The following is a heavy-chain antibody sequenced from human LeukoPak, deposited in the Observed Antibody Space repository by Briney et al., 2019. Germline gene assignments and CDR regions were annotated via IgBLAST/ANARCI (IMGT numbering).Heavy chain of an antibody. CDR3: AKPSGKFYGGAADY. D-gene: IGHD4-23*01. CDR2: ISGSGGST. Sequence: HPGESLKISCAASGLTFSSYAMSWVRQAPGKGLEWVSAISGSGGSTYYADSVKGRFTISRDNSKNTLYLQMNSLRAEDMDVYYCAKPSGKFYGGAADYWGQGTLVTVSS. V-gene: IGHV3-23*01. J-gene: IGHJ4*02. CDR1: GLTFSSYA.